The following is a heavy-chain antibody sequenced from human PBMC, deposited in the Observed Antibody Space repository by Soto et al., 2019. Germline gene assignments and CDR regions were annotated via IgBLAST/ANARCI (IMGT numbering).Heavy chain of an antibody. J-gene: IGHJ4*02. CDR1: GYTFTSYG. CDR2: INPGNGNT. Sequence: ASVKVSCNASGYTFTSYGITWVRQAPGRGLEWMGWINPGNGNTKYSQQFQGRVIIDRDTSASTAYMELSSLRSEDTAVYYCARGGYFDSSNYLAYWGLGTLVTVS. D-gene: IGHD3-22*01. V-gene: IGHV1-3*01. CDR3: ARGGYFDSSNYLAY.